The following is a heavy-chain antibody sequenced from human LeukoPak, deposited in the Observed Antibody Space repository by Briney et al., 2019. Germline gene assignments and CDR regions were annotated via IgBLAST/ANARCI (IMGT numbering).Heavy chain of an antibody. CDR1: GFTFSTYE. CDR2: ISSNGGSI. D-gene: IGHD3-3*01. CDR3: ATQGRSAMLGI. V-gene: IGHV3-48*03. J-gene: IGHJ3*02. Sequence: QPGGSLRLSCAASGFTFSTYEMNWVRQAPGKGLEWVSYISSNGGSIYYADSVKGRFTISRDNAKNSLFLQMNSLRAEDTAVYYCATQGRSAMLGIWGQGTMVTVSS.